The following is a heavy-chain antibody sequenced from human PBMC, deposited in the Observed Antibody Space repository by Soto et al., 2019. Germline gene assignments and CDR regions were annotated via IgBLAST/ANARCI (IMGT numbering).Heavy chain of an antibody. CDR1: GGTFSSYA. CDR3: ARNPDTNYYYGMDV. J-gene: IGHJ6*02. Sequence: QVQLVQSGAEVKKPGSSVKVSCKASGGTFSSYAISWVRQAPGQGLEWMGGIIPTFGTANYAQKFQGRVTITAAESTSAAYMEQSSLRSEAVAVYYCARNPDTNYYYGMDVWGQGTTVTVSS. CDR2: IIPTFGTA. V-gene: IGHV1-69*12.